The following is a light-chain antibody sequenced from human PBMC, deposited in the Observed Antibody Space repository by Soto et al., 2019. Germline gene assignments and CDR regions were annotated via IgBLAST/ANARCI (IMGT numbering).Light chain of an antibody. Sequence: QSALTQPASVSGSPGQSITISCTGTNSDIGGYNYVSWYQQHPGKAPKLMIYDVSNRASGVSYRFSGSKSGNTASLTISGLQAEDEADYYCSSYTSRSTLGVFGGGTQLTVL. V-gene: IGLV2-14*03. CDR3: SSYTSRSTLGV. CDR2: DVS. CDR1: NSDIGGYNY. J-gene: IGLJ2*01.